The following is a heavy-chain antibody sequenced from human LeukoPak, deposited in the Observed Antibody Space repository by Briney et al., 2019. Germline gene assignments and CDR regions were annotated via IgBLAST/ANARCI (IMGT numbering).Heavy chain of an antibody. CDR1: GYIFTDYG. CDR3: VRDGDSNTSFLDY. J-gene: IGHJ4*02. D-gene: IGHD6-13*01. Sequence: ASVKVSCKASGYIFTDYGFSWLRQAPGQGLAWMGWIRANNGNTNYAQTLQGRATMTTDTSTSTAYMKLTSLRSDDTAVYYCVRDGDSNTSFLDYWGEGSLGTASS. CDR2: IRANNGNT. V-gene: IGHV1-18*01.